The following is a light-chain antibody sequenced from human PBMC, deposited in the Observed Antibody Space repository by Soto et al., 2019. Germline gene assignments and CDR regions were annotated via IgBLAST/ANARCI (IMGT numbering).Light chain of an antibody. CDR3: SSYTSSSFPHYV. CDR1: SSDVGGYNY. V-gene: IGLV2-14*01. Sequence: QSALTQPASVSGSPGQSITISCTGTSSDVGGYNYVSWYQQHPGKAPKLMIYDVSNRPSLVSNCFSGSKSGNTASLTISGLQAEDEADYYCSSYTSSSFPHYVFGTGT. CDR2: DVS. J-gene: IGLJ1*01.